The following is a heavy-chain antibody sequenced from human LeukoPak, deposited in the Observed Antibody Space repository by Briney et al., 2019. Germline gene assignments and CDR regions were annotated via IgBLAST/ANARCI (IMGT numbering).Heavy chain of an antibody. CDR1: GFTFSTYW. CDR2: IKSAVSSI. V-gene: IGHV3-74*01. J-gene: IGHJ4*02. Sequence: GGSLRLSCAASGFTFSTYWMHWVRQAPGKGLVWVLCIKSAVSSIRYADSVKGRFTISRDNAKNTLYLQMNSLRAEDTAVYYCAKDRAYCGGDCYPGSDFDYWGQGTLVTVSS. D-gene: IGHD2-21*02. CDR3: AKDRAYCGGDCYPGSDFDY.